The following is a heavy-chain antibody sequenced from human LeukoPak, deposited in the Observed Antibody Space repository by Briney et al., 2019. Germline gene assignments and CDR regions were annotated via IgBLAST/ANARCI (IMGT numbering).Heavy chain of an antibody. CDR1: GYSISTGYH. Sequence: PSETLSLTCAVSGYSISTGYHWGWIRPSPGTGLEWIGSTYHSGNTYYTPSLKSGVTISMDTSMNQFSLQVTSVTAADTAVYYCARTRYCSGATCYSPELFDSWGQGTLVTVSS. V-gene: IGHV4-38-2*01. CDR3: ARTRYCSGATCYSPELFDS. D-gene: IGHD2-15*01. J-gene: IGHJ4*02. CDR2: TYHSGNT.